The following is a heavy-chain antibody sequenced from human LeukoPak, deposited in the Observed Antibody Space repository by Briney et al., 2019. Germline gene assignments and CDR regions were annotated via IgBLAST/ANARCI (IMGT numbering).Heavy chain of an antibody. CDR1: GYTFTSYY. V-gene: IGHV1-46*03. CDR3: ARGWFDP. CDR2: INPTGGST. Sequence: RASVKVSCKASGYTFTSYYMHGVRQAPGQGLEWMGIINPTGGSTSYAQQFQGRVTMTSGTSTSTVYMELSGWRSEDTAVYYCARGWFDPWGQGTLVTVSS. J-gene: IGHJ5*02.